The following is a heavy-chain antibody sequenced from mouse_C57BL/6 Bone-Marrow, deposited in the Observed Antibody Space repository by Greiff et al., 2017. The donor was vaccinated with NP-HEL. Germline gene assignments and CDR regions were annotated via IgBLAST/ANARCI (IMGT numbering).Heavy chain of an antibody. V-gene: IGHV14-4*01. CDR2: IDPENGDT. Sequence: VQLKESGAELVRPGASVKLSCTASGFNIKDDYMHWVKQRPEQGLEWIGWIDPENGDTEYDSKFQGKATITADTSSNTAYLQLSSLTSEDTAVYYCTKGNGSSYGAMDYWGQGTSVTVSS. CDR1: GFNIKDDY. J-gene: IGHJ4*01. CDR3: TKGNGSSYGAMDY. D-gene: IGHD1-1*01.